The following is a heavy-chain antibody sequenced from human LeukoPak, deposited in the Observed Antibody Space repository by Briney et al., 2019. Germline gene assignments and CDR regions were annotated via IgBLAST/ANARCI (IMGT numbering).Heavy chain of an antibody. V-gene: IGHV4-34*01. J-gene: IGHJ4*02. CDR3: ARGNRKNMTPPHY. D-gene: IGHD2/OR15-2a*01. CDR1: GGSFSGYY. Sequence: SETLSLTCAVYGGSFSGYYWSWIRQPPGKGLEWIGEINHSGSTNYNPSLKSRVTISVATSKNQFSLKLSSVTAADTAVYYCARGNRKNMTPPHYRGQGTLVTVSS. CDR2: INHSGST.